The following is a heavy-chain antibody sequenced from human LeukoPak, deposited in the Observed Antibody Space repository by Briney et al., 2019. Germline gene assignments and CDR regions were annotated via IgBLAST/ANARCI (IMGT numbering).Heavy chain of an antibody. J-gene: IGHJ4*02. CDR2: IYYSGST. Sequence: PSETLSLTCTVSGGSISSSSYYWGWIRQPPGKGLEWIGSIYYSGSTYYNPSLKSRVTISVDTSKNQLSLKLSSVTAADTAVYYCVRSVPLPPKLYFDYWGQGTLVTVSS. CDR3: VRSVPLPPKLYFDY. D-gene: IGHD5-24*01. CDR1: GGSISSSSYY. V-gene: IGHV4-39*07.